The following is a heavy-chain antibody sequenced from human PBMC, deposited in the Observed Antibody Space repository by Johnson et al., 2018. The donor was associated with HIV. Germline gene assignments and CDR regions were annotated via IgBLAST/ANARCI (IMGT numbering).Heavy chain of an antibody. CDR2: TTWNGGNT. V-gene: IGHV3-20*04. CDR3: ARDDIGNPFSSYDAFDI. J-gene: IGHJ3*02. CDR1: GFTFDDYG. D-gene: IGHD6-13*01. Sequence: EVQLVESGGGVVRPGGSLRLSCAASGFTFDDYGMSWVRQGPGKGLEWVSGTTWNGGNTGYVDSVKGRFIISRDNAKNSLYLQMNSLRAEDTAVYYCARDDIGNPFSSYDAFDIWGQGTMVTVSS.